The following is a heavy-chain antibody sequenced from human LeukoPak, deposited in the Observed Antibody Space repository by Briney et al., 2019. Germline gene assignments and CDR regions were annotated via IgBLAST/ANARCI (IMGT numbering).Heavy chain of an antibody. CDR1: GFTFNDYY. J-gene: IGHJ5*02. V-gene: IGHV3-11*01. Sequence: GGSLRLSCAASGFTFNDYYMSWIRQAPGKGLEWLSYINIGGTNTHYADSVKGRITISRDNAKKSLYLEMNNLRAEDTAVYYCATDGAGFDTWGQGVLVTVSS. CDR2: INIGGTNT. CDR3: ATDGAGFDT.